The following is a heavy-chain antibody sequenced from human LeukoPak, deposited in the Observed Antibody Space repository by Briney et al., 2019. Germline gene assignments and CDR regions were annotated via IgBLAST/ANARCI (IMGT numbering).Heavy chain of an antibody. D-gene: IGHD3-22*01. Sequence: SETLSLTCTVSGYSISITFSGGGTRQPRGKGLEWIGIIALSGSTYYNPSLKSRVTISVDTSKNQFSLKLSSVTAADTAVYYCARGFDYYDSSGYLSNWYFDLWGRGTLVTVSS. J-gene: IGHJ2*01. CDR2: IALSGST. CDR3: ARGFDYYDSSGYLSNWYFDL. V-gene: IGHV4-38-2*02. CDR1: GYSISITFS.